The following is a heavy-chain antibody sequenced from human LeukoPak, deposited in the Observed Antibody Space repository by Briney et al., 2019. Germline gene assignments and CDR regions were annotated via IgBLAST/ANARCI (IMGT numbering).Heavy chain of an antibody. CDR1: GGPFSGYY. CDR2: INHSGST. V-gene: IGHV4-34*01. J-gene: IGHJ6*03. CDR3: ARVLRYSSSWYESLGLYYYYYMDV. D-gene: IGHD6-13*01. Sequence: SETLSLTCAVYGGPFSGYYWSWIRQPPGKGLEWIGEINHSGSTNYNPSLKSRVTISIDTSKNQFSLKLSSVTAADTAVYYCARVLRYSSSWYESLGLYYYYYMDVWGKGTTVTVSS.